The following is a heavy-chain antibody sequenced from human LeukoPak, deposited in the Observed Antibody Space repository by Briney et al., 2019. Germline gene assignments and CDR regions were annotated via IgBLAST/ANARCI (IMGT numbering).Heavy chain of an antibody. CDR3: ARGLSSENFDY. CDR2: ISRSGSTI. D-gene: IGHD6-6*01. J-gene: IGHJ4*02. CDR1: GFTFSDYY. V-gene: IGHV3-11*04. Sequence: GGSLRLSCAASGFTFSDYYMSWIRQAPGKGLEWVSYISRSGSTIYNADSVKGRFTISRDNAKNSVYLQMNSLRAEDTAVYYCARGLSSENFDYWGQGTLVTVSS.